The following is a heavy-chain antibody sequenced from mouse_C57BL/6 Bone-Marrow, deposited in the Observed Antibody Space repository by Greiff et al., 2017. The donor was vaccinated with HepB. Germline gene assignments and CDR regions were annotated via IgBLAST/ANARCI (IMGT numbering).Heavy chain of an antibody. CDR3: ARQSNSFAY. V-gene: IGHV5-6*02. J-gene: IGHJ3*01. CDR2: ISSGGSYT. D-gene: IGHD2-5*01. Sequence: DVMLVESGGDLVKPGGSLKLSCAASGFTFSSYGMSWVRQTPDKRLEWVATISSGGSYTYYPDSVKGRFTISRDNAKNTLYLQMSSLKSEDTAMYYCARQSNSFAYWGQGTLVTVSA. CDR1: GFTFSSYG.